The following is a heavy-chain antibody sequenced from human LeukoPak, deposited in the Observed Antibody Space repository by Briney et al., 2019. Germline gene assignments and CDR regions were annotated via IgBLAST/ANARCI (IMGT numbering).Heavy chain of an antibody. J-gene: IGHJ3*02. V-gene: IGHV5-51*01. D-gene: IGHD3-22*01. CDR3: ASSVTMIVVAPGAFDI. CDR1: GYSFSSYW. CDR2: IYPGDSDT. Sequence: GESLKISCKGSGYSFSSYWIGWVRQMPGKGLEWMGIIYPGDSDTRYSPSFQGQVTISADKSISTAYLQWSSLKASDTAMYYCASSVTMIVVAPGAFDIWGQGTMVTVSS.